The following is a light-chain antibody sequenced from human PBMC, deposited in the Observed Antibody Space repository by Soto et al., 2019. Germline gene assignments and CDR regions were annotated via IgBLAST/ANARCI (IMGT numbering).Light chain of an antibody. CDR3: QHYDSYSEA. Sequence: DIKITQSPSSLSASVGDRSTITSLASQSISSYLNWYQQKPGKAPKLLIYAAFSLHSGVPSRFSGSGSGTEFTLTIISLQADDCVSYYCQHYDSYSEAFGQGSIVDVK. V-gene: IGKV1-39*01. CDR2: AAF. J-gene: IGKJ1*01. CDR1: QSISSY.